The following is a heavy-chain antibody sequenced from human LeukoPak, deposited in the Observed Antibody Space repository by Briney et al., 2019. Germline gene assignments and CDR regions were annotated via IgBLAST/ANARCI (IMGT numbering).Heavy chain of an antibody. D-gene: IGHD1-26*01. CDR3: AKDPYSGSYYDY. CDR1: GFTFSGYA. Sequence: GGSLRLSCAASGFTFSGYAMSWVRQAPGKGLEWVSAISGSGGSTYYADSVKGRFTISRDNSKNTLYLQMNSLRAEDTAVYYCAKDPYSGSYYDYWGQGTVVTVSS. J-gene: IGHJ4*02. CDR2: ISGSGGST. V-gene: IGHV3-23*01.